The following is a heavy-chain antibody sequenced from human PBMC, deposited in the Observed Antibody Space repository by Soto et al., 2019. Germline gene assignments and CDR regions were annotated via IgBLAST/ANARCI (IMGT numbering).Heavy chain of an antibody. D-gene: IGHD3-10*01. CDR3: VGGQYDFDY. Sequence: QVQLVESGGGVVQPGRSLRLSCAASGFPFSSYGMHWVREAPGKGLEWVAVISYDGSNKYYADSVKGRFTISRDNSASTLYLQKNSLRPEDTALYYCVGGQYDFDYRAQGTLVTAS. V-gene: IGHV3-30*03. CDR1: GFPFSSYG. J-gene: IGHJ4*02. CDR2: ISYDGSNK.